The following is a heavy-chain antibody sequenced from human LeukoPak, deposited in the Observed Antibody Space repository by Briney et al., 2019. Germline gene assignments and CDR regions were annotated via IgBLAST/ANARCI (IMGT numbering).Heavy chain of an antibody. V-gene: IGHV3-7*01. CDR1: GFTFSTYW. Sequence: GGSLRLSCAASGFTFSTYWMSWVRQAPGKGLEWVANIKQDGSEKYYMDSVKGRFTISRDNAKNSLYLQLNSLRAEDTAVYYCASRAHFWSGPGGWGQGTLVTVSS. D-gene: IGHD3-3*02. J-gene: IGHJ4*02. CDR2: IKQDGSEK. CDR3: ASRAHFWSGPGG.